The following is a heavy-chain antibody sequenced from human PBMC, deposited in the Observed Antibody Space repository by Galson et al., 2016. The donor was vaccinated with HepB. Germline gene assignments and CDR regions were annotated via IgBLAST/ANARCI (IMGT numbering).Heavy chain of an antibody. J-gene: IGHJ4*02. V-gene: IGHV3-30*18. CDR3: AKATYSGTYFES. CDR2: ISYDANNK. Sequence: SLRLSCAASGFIISNFGMHWVRQAPGKGLEWVAVISYDANNKYYEDSVKGRFTISRDNSKNTLYLQLNSLRGDDTAVYYCAKATYSGTYFESWGQGTLVTVSS. CDR1: GFIISNFG. D-gene: IGHD3-10*01.